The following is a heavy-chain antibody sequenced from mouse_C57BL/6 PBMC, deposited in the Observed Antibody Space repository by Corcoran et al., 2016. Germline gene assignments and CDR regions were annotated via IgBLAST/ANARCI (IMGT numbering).Heavy chain of an antibody. CDR2: IYPRDGST. D-gene: IGHD1-1*01. J-gene: IGHJ3*01. V-gene: IGHV1-85*01. CDR1: GYTFTSYD. Sequence: QVQLQQSGPELVKPGASVKLSCKASGYTFTSYDINWVKQRPGQGLEWIGWIYPRDGSTKYNEKFKGKATLTVDTSSSTAYMELHSLTSEDSAVYFCARSNYYGSMAWFAYWGQGTLVTVSA. CDR3: ARSNYYGSMAWFAY.